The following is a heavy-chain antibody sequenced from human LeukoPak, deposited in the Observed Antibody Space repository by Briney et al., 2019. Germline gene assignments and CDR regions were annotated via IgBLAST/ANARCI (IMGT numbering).Heavy chain of an antibody. J-gene: IGHJ4*02. CDR2: IEQDGSEK. V-gene: IGHV3-7*01. CDR1: GLTFSAYW. Sequence: GGSLRLSCAASGLTFSAYWGNWVRQAPGKGLERVANIEQDGSEKNYVDSVKGRFTISRDNGANSLYLQMNNLRVEDTGVYYCVGGIGWLPDYWGQGTLVTVSS. D-gene: IGHD6-19*01. CDR3: VGGIGWLPDY.